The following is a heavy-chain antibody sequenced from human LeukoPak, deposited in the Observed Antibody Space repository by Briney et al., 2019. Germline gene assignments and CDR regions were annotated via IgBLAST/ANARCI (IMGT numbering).Heavy chain of an antibody. J-gene: IGHJ4*02. CDR1: AYTFTGYY. V-gene: IGHV1-2*02. CDR2: INPNSGGT. D-gene: IGHD2-2*01. CDR3: ARRGYCSSTSCRDFDY. Sequence: ASVKVSCKASAYTFTGYYMHWVRQAPGQGLEWMGWINPNSGGTNYAQKFQGRVTMTRDTSISTAYMELSRLRSDDTAVYYCARRGYCSSTSCRDFDYWGQGTLVTVSS.